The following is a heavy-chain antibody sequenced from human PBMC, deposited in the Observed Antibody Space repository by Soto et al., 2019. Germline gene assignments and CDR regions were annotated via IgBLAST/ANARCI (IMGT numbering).Heavy chain of an antibody. J-gene: IGHJ4*02. D-gene: IGHD3-10*01. Sequence: QVTLKESGPVLVKPTETLTLTCTVSGFALSDESMGVGWIRQPPGRTLEWLAHIFSKDKKTYITESLRNRPSISQDTSRSQVVLTMTNMDPVDTGTYYCVRIVSGSDGGYFESWGQGTPVTVSS. V-gene: IGHV2-26*01. CDR3: VRIVSGSDGGYFES. CDR2: IFSKDKK. CDR1: GFALSDESMG.